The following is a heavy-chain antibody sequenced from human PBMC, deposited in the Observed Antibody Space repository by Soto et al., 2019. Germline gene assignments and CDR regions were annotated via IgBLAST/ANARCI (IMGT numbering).Heavy chain of an antibody. CDR3: ARVAGYCSSTTCYKAGTYPPRYYYYGMDV. D-gene: IGHD2-2*02. Sequence: SVKVSFRASGGTFRSYAISWVRQAPVQGLEWMGGIIPIFGTANYAQKFQGRVTITADESTSTAYMELSSLRSEDTAVYYCARVAGYCSSTTCYKAGTYPPRYYYYGMDVWGQGTMVTVSS. V-gene: IGHV1-69*13. CDR1: GGTFRSYA. CDR2: IIPIFGTA. J-gene: IGHJ6*02.